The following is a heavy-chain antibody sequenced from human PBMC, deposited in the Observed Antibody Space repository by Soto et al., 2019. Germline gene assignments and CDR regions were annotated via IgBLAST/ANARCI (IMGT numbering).Heavy chain of an antibody. CDR3: ARPKFTYYDILTGPDGDAFEI. Sequence: ASVKVSCKASGYTFTSYYMHWVRQAPGQGLEWMGIINPSGGSTSYAQKFQGRVTMTRDTSTSTVYMELSSLRSEDTAVYYCARPKFTYYDILTGPDGDAFEIWGQGTMVTVSS. CDR2: INPSGGST. CDR1: GYTFTSYY. V-gene: IGHV1-46*03. D-gene: IGHD3-9*01. J-gene: IGHJ3*02.